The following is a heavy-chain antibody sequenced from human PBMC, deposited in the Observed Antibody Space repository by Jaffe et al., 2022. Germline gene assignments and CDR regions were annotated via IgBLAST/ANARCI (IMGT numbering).Heavy chain of an antibody. CDR2: IGGSGGDT. J-gene: IGHJ6*03. D-gene: IGHD6-19*01. V-gene: IGHV3-23*01. CDR1: GFTVSSQA. CDR3: AKKDSGWSSEYYFYMDV. Sequence: EVQLLESGGGLVQPGGSLRLSCVASGFTVSSQAMTWVRQAPGKGLEWVSAIGGSGGDTYYADSVKGRFTISRDNSKNTLYLHMSSLRAEDTAVYYCAKKDSGWSSEYYFYMDVWGKGTTVTVSS.